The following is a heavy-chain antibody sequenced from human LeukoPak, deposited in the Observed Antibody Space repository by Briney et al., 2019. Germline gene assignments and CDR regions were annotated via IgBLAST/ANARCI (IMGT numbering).Heavy chain of an antibody. D-gene: IGHD3-10*01. Sequence: ASVKVSCKASGYTFTSYGFTWVRQAPGQGPEWMGWISAFDGNTNSAQKFQGRVTMTTDTSSSTVYMELRSLTSDDTAVYYCARDGYGSGKGFFDYWGQGTLVTVSS. CDR2: ISAFDGNT. V-gene: IGHV1-18*01. CDR1: GYTFTSYG. J-gene: IGHJ4*02. CDR3: ARDGYGSGKGFFDY.